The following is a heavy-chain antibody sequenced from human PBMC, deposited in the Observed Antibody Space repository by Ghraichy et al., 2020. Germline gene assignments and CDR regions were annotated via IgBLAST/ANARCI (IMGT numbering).Heavy chain of an antibody. D-gene: IGHD6-19*01. J-gene: IGHJ5*02. CDR2: INPSGGST. CDR3: ARGRGIAVAGSWFDP. Sequence: ASVKVSCKASGYTFTSYYLHWVRQAPGQGLEWMGIINPSGGSTSYAQKFQGRVTMTRDTSTSTVYMELSSLRSEDTAVYYCARGRGIAVAGSWFDPWGQGTLVTVSS. V-gene: IGHV1-46*01. CDR1: GYTFTSYY.